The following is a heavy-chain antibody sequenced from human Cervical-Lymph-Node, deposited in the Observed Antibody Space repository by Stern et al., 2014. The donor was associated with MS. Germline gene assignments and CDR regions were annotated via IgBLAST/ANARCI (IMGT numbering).Heavy chain of an antibody. D-gene: IGHD4-17*01. J-gene: IGHJ2*01. CDR2: INPSGGST. CDR1: GYTFTTYY. Sequence: VQLVESGAEVKKPGASVKVSCKASGYTFTTYYIHWVRQAPGQGLEWMGIINPSGGSTNYAQEFQGRVTMTRDTSTSTVYMDLSSLRSEDTAVYFCARGTYGDYDTPNWFFDLWGRGTLVTVSS. CDR3: ARGTYGDYDTPNWFFDL. V-gene: IGHV1-46*01.